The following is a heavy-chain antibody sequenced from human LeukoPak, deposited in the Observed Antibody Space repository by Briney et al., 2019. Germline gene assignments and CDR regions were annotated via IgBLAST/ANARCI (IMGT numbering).Heavy chain of an antibody. J-gene: IGHJ4*02. V-gene: IGHV3-7*05. CDR3: ARDSTTVTTDY. CDR1: GFTFSNYW. CDR2: IKQDGSEK. Sequence: GVSLRLSCAASGFTFSNYWMRWVRQAPGKGLEWVANIKQDGSEKYYVDSVKGRFTISRDNAKNSLYLQMNSLRAEDTAVYYCARDSTTVTTDYWGQGTLVTVSS. D-gene: IGHD4-17*01.